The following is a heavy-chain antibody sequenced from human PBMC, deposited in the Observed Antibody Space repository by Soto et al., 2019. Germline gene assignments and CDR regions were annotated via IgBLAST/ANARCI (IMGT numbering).Heavy chain of an antibody. Sequence: GGSLRLSCAASGFTFSSYAMSWVRQAPGKGLEWVSAISGSGGSTYYADSVKGRFTISRDNSKNTLYLQMNSLRAEDTAVYYCAKEWVVVAATAYYYYGMDVWGQGTTVTVSS. D-gene: IGHD2-15*01. CDR2: ISGSGGST. CDR1: GFTFSSYA. V-gene: IGHV3-23*01. CDR3: AKEWVVVAATAYYYYGMDV. J-gene: IGHJ6*02.